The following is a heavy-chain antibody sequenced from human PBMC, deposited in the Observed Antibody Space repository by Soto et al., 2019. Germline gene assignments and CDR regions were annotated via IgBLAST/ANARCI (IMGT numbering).Heavy chain of an antibody. Sequence: EVELLESGGGLVQPGGSRRLSCAASGFTFSSYAMSWVRQAPGKGLEWVSVISGSGGTTNYADSVKGRFTISRDNSKNTLYLQMNSLRAEDTAVYYCAKVGQWLILDYWGQGTLVTVSS. D-gene: IGHD6-19*01. CDR3: AKVGQWLILDY. J-gene: IGHJ4*02. CDR2: ISGSGGTT. V-gene: IGHV3-23*01. CDR1: GFTFSSYA.